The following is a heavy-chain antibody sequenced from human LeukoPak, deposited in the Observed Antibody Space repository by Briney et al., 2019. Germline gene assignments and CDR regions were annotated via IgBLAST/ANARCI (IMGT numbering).Heavy chain of an antibody. CDR1: GGSFSGYY. CDR3: ARGRLPAAFDP. J-gene: IGHJ5*02. Sequence: PSETLSLTCAVYGGSFSGYYWSWIRQPPGKGLEWIGEINHSESTNYNPSLKSRVTISVDTSKNQFSLKLSSVTAADTAVYYCARGRLPAAFDPWGQGTLVTVSS. V-gene: IGHV4-34*01. CDR2: INHSEST. D-gene: IGHD2-2*01.